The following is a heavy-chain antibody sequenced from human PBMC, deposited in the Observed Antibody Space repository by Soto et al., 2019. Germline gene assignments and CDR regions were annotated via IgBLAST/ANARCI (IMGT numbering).Heavy chain of an antibody. CDR2: ISSSGSTI. V-gene: IGHV3-11*01. CDR1: GFTFSDYY. J-gene: IGHJ1*01. Sequence: GGSLRLSCAASGFTFSDYYMSWIRQAPGKGLEWVSYISSSGSTIYYADSVKGRFTISRDNAKNSLYLQMNSLRAEDTAVYYCARDPRGFLITHVQDFQHWGQGTLVTVSS. D-gene: IGHD3-10*01. CDR3: ARDPRGFLITHVQDFQH.